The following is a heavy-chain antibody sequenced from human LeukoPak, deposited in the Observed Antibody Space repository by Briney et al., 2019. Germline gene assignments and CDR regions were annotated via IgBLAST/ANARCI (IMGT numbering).Heavy chain of an antibody. CDR2: INPNSGGT. CDR3: ARGDYYDSSGSLDY. CDR1: GYTFTGYY. D-gene: IGHD3-22*01. V-gene: IGHV1-2*04. Sequence: ASVKVSCKASGYTFTGYYMHWVRQAPGQGLEWMGWINPNSGGTNYAQKFQGWVTMTRDTSISTAYMELSRLRSDDTAVYYCARGDYYDSSGSLDYWGQGTLVTVSS. J-gene: IGHJ4*02.